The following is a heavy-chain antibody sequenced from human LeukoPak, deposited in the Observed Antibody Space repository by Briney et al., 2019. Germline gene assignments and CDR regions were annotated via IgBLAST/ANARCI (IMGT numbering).Heavy chain of an antibody. CDR2: ICYSGST. J-gene: IGHJ6*02. V-gene: IGHV4-31*03. D-gene: IGHD3-16*01. Sequence: SQTLSLTCTVSGGSISSGGYYWSWIRQHPGKGLEWIGYICYSGSTYYNPSLKSRVTISVDTSKNQFSLKLSSVTAADTDVYYCARQPWGHTVSGDYYYGMDVWGQGTTVTVSS. CDR3: ARQPWGHTVSGDYYYGMDV. CDR1: GGSISSGGYY.